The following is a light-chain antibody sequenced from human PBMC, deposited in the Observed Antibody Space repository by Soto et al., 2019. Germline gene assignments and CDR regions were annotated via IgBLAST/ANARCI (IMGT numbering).Light chain of an antibody. V-gene: IGKV3-15*01. CDR1: QSVSSN. J-gene: IGKJ4*01. CDR3: QQYSNWPLT. CDR2: GAS. Sequence: ETVMTQSPATLSVSPGERATLPCRASQSVSSNLAWVQQKPGLAPGLLIYGASTRATGIPARFNGSGSGTEFTLTISSLQSEDCAVYYCQQYSNWPLTFGGGTKVEIK.